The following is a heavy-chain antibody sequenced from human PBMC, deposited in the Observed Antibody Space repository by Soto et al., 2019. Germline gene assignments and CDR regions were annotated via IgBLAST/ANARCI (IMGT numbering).Heavy chain of an antibody. CDR1: GGSFSGYY. CDR3: RISSGWYGIDY. D-gene: IGHD6-19*01. Sequence: SETLSLTCAVYGGSFSGYYWSWIRQPPGKGLEWIGEINHSGSTNYNPSPKSRVTISVDTSMNQFSLKLSSVTAADTAVYYCRISSGWYGIDYWRQGTLVPVSS. J-gene: IGHJ4*02. V-gene: IGHV4-34*01. CDR2: INHSGST.